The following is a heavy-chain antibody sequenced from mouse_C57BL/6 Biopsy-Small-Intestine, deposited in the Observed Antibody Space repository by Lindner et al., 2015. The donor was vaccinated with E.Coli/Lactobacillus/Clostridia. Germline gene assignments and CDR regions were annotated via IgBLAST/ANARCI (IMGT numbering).Heavy chain of an antibody. CDR2: IYYSGTI. CDR3: ARAYSNYYAMDY. J-gene: IGHJ4*01. CDR1: GISITTGNYR. Sequence: VQLQESGPGLVKPSQTVFLTCTVTGISITTGNYRWSWIRQFPGNKLEWIGYIYYSGTITYNPSLTSRTTITRDTPKNQFFLEMNSLTAEDTATCYCARAYSNYYAMDYWGQGTSVTVSS. V-gene: IGHV3-5*01. D-gene: IGHD2-5*01.